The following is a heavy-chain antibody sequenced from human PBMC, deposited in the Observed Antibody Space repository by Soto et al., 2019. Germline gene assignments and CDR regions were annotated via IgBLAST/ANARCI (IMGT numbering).Heavy chain of an antibody. D-gene: IGHD1-26*01. CDR3: AKLRGSGSYSNFDY. CDR2: ISGSGGSI. V-gene: IGHV3-23*01. Sequence: GGSLRLSCAASGFTFSSYAMSWVRQAPGKGPEWVSGISGSGGSIYYADSVKGRFTISRDNSKNTLFLQMNSLRAEDTAVYYCAKLRGSGSYSNFDYWGQGTLVTVSS. J-gene: IGHJ4*02. CDR1: GFTFSSYA.